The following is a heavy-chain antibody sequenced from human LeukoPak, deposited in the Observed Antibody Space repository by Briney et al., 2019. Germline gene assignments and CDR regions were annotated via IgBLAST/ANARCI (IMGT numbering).Heavy chain of an antibody. D-gene: IGHD3-22*01. CDR3: ARGRAVSTMIVVVIQAYYFDY. CDR2: MNPNSGNT. J-gene: IGHJ4*02. CDR1: GYTFTSYD. Sequence: ASVKVSCKATGYTFTSYDTNWVRQATGQGLEWMGWMNPNSGNTGYAQKFQGRVTMTRNTSISTAYMELSSLRSEDTAVYYCARGRAVSTMIVVVIQAYYFDYWGQGTLVTVSS. V-gene: IGHV1-8*01.